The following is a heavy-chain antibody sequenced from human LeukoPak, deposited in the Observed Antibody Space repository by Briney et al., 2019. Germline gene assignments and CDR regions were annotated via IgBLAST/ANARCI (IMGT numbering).Heavy chain of an antibody. V-gene: IGHV4-59*01. CDR3: ARAGDGYNDYFDY. J-gene: IGHJ4*02. CDR1: GGSISTYY. CDR2: IYYNGNT. Sequence: SETLSLTCTVSGGSISTYYWTWIRQPPGKGLEWIGNIYYNGNTNYNPSLNSRVTISLDTSRNQFSLKLSSVTAADTAVYYCARAGDGYNDYFDYWGQGTLVTVSS. D-gene: IGHD5-24*01.